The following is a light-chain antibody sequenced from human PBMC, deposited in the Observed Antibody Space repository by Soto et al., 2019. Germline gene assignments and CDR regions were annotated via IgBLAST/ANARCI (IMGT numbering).Light chain of an antibody. CDR3: LQYGGLPRT. CDR2: GAS. J-gene: IGKJ1*01. V-gene: IGKV3-20*01. CDR1: QSVSSSY. Sequence: KVLTQSLGTLSLLRVERATLSCMASQSVSSSYLAWYQQKSGQAPRLLIYGASSRATGIPDRFSGSGSGTDFTLTITRLEPEDFAVYFCLQYGGLPRTFGQGTKVDI.